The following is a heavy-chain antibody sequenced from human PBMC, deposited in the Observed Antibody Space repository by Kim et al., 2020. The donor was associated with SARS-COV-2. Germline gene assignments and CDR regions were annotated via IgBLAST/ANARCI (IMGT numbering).Heavy chain of an antibody. D-gene: IGHD5-18*01. V-gene: IGHV3-11*03. CDR2: ISSSSSYT. Sequence: GGSLRLSCAASGFTFSDYYMSWIRQAPGKGLEWVSYISSSSSYTNYADSVKGRFTISRDNAKNSLYLQMNSLRAEDTAVYYCASASGGYSYGCWGQGTLVTVSS. CDR3: ASASGGYSYGC. J-gene: IGHJ4*02. CDR1: GFTFSDYY.